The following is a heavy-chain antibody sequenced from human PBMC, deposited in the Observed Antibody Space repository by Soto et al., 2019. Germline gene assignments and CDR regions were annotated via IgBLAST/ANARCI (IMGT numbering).Heavy chain of an antibody. CDR1: GYRFVDYY. V-gene: IGHV1-46*01. CDR2: INPKCGDS. D-gene: IGHD2-21*01. CDR3: ARVHCGGDRRPGECFYYHGMDV. J-gene: IGHJ6*01. Sequence: WASVEVSCKASGYRFVDYYIHWVRQAPGEGLEGMGIINPKCGDSKHPQKFQGRVTMTMDTCTSTVYMDLRSLTSEDTAVYSCARVHCGGDRRPGECFYYHGMDVWGQ.